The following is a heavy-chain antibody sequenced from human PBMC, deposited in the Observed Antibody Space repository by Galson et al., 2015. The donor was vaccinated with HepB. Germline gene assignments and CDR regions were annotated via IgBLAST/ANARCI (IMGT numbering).Heavy chain of an antibody. CDR1: GYTFTSYA. CDR2: INAGNGNT. V-gene: IGHV1-3*01. D-gene: IGHD3-10*01. J-gene: IGHJ6*02. CDR3: ARVGPARGVIPASYYYYGMDV. Sequence: SVKVSCKASGYTFTSYAMHWVRQAPGQRLEWMGWINAGNGNTKYSQKFQGRVTITRDTSASTAYMELSSLRSEDTAVYYCARVGPARGVIPASYYYYGMDVWGQGTTVTVSS.